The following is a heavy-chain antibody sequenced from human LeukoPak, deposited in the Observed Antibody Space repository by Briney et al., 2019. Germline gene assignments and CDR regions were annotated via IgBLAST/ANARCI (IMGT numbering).Heavy chain of an antibody. J-gene: IGHJ6*03. CDR2: IRSKAYGGTT. CDR1: GFTFSSYG. Sequence: GGSLRLSCAASGFTFSSYGMPWVRQAPGKGLEWVGFIRSKAYGGTTEYAASVKGRFTISRDDSKSIAYLQMNSLKTEDTAVYYCTRDVVVPAAGYYYYMDVWGKGTTVTVSS. V-gene: IGHV3-49*04. D-gene: IGHD2-2*01. CDR3: TRDVVVPAAGYYYYMDV.